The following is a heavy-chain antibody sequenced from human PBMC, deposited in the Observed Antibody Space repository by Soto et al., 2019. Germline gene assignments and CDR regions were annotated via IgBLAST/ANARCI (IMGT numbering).Heavy chain of an antibody. J-gene: IGHJ4*02. CDR1: GFTFSSYA. V-gene: IGHV3-23*01. D-gene: IGHD3-22*01. CDR3: AKVFYYYGSSGYYYFDY. Sequence: GSLRLSCAASGFTFSSYAVSWVRQAPGKGPEWISSISGSGSTIYYADSVKGRFTISRDNSKNTLYLQMSSLRAEDTAVYYCAKVFYYYGSSGYYYFDYWGQGTLVTVSS. CDR2: ISGSGSTI.